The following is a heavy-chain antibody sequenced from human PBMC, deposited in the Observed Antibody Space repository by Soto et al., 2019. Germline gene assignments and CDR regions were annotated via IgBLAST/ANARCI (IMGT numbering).Heavy chain of an antibody. CDR1: GGSISSSNW. V-gene: IGHV4-4*01. CDR3: ERGVWTGPTIYYFDY. J-gene: IGHJ4*02. D-gene: IGHD3-3*01. Sequence: SETLSLTCAVSGGSISSSNWWSWVRQPPGKGLEWIGEIYHSGSTNYNPSLKSRVTISVDKSKNQFSLKLSSVTAADTAVYCCERGVWTGPTIYYFDYWGQGTLVTVYS. CDR2: IYHSGST.